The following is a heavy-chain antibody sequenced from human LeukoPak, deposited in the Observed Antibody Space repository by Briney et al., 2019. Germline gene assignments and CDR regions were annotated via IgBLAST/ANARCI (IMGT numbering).Heavy chain of an antibody. V-gene: IGHV3-66*02. Sequence: GGSLRLSCAASGFTFSSNYMSWVRQAPGKGLEWVSVIYSGGSTYYADSVKGRFTISRDNSKNTVFLQMNSLRVEDTAVYFCARSTYYDSSGYQDFWGQGTLVTVSS. CDR2: IYSGGST. D-gene: IGHD3-22*01. CDR1: GFTFSSNY. CDR3: ARSTYYDSSGYQDF. J-gene: IGHJ4*02.